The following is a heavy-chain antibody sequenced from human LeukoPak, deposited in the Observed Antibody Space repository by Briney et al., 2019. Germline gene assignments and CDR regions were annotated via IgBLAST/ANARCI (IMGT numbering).Heavy chain of an antibody. CDR1: GLVCSTAA. V-gene: IGHV3-23*01. D-gene: IGHD3-10*01. CDR2: ITGSGGST. CDR3: AKHQGHAYAPYGSATQFY. Sequence: GGSLRLSCTAAGLVCSTAAMRCVRQAPGDGLHWGSSITGSGGSTQYAAPVKSRFTISRDNSENTLYLQMHSLTVDDTAIYYCAKHQGHAYAPYGSATQFYWGQGALVTVSS. J-gene: IGHJ4*02.